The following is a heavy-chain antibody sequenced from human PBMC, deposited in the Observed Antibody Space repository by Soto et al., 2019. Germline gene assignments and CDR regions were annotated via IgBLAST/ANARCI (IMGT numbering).Heavy chain of an antibody. V-gene: IGHV3-23*01. D-gene: IGHD2-15*01. CDR3: AKGNGGSCSSPVDY. Sequence: EVQLLESGGGLVQPGGSLRLSCAASGFTFSTYGMTWVRQAPGKGLEWVSAIGGSDGSTYYADSMKGRFTISRDNSKNTLYLQMNSLRVEDTAVYYCAKGNGGSCSSPVDYWGQGTLVTVSS. CDR1: GFTFSTYG. CDR2: IGGSDGST. J-gene: IGHJ4*02.